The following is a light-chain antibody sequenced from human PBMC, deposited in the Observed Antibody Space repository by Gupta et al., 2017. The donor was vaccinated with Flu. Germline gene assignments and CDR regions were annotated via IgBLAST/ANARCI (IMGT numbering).Light chain of an antibody. J-gene: IGLJ1*01. CDR3: QSYDTSLSAKYV. CDR1: SSNIGAGFD. CDR2: GNN. Sequence: QSVLTQPPSVSGAPGQRVTISCTGGSSNIGAGFDVHWYQQLPGTAPKLLISGNNNRPSGVPDRFSGSKSGTSASLAITGLQPEDEADYYCQSYDTSLSAKYVFGTGTKVTVL. V-gene: IGLV1-40*01.